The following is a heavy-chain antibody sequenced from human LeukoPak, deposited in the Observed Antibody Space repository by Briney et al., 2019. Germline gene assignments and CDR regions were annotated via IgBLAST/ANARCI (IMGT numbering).Heavy chain of an antibody. CDR1: GGSTASSSHY. CDR2: MYYTGST. D-gene: IGHD5-18*01. Sequence: SETLSLTCTVSGGSTASSSHYWGWIRQSPGKGLEWIAIMYYTGSTYYNPPLKSRVSISVDTSRNQFSLKLTSVTAADTAIYYCARHRIQPPVLMDVWGQGTTVTVSS. J-gene: IGHJ6*02. V-gene: IGHV4-39*01. CDR3: ARHRIQPPVLMDV.